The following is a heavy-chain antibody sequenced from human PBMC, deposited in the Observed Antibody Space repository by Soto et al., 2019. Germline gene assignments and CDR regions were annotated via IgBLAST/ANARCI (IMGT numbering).Heavy chain of an antibody. CDR1: GGTITSGRSS. Sequence: QLQLQESGSGLVKPSQTLSLTCSVSGGTITSGRSSWNWIRQSPGKGLEWIAYIYHSGSTYYNPSLKIRVPISVDRSENQFSLKLTSVTAADTAVYYCVRESVASGPNYFDTWGPGTLVTVSS. D-gene: IGHD6-6*01. CDR2: IYHSGST. J-gene: IGHJ5*02. V-gene: IGHV4-30-2*06. CDR3: VRESVASGPNYFDT.